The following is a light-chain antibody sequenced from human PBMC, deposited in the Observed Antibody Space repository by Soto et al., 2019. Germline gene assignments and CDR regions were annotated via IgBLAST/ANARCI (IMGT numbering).Light chain of an antibody. Sequence: QSVLTQPPSVSGAPVQRVTISCTGSSSNIGAGYDVHWYQQLPGTAPKLLIYGNSNRPSGVPDRFSGSKSGTSASLAITGLQAEDEADYYCQSYDIRLSGAVFGGGTQLTVL. CDR3: QSYDIRLSGAV. J-gene: IGLJ7*01. V-gene: IGLV1-40*01. CDR1: SSNIGAGYD. CDR2: GNS.